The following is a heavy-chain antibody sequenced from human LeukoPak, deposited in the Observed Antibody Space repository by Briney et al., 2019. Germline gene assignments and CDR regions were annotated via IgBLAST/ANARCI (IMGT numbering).Heavy chain of an antibody. D-gene: IGHD4-17*01. Sequence: GGSLRLSCAASGFTFDDYAMHWVRQAPGKGLEWVSGISWNSGSIGYADSVKGRFTISRDNAKNSLYLQMNSLRAEDMALYYCAEGSYGDNAFDIWGQGTMVTVSS. V-gene: IGHV3-9*03. CDR2: ISWNSGSI. CDR3: AEGSYGDNAFDI. J-gene: IGHJ3*02. CDR1: GFTFDDYA.